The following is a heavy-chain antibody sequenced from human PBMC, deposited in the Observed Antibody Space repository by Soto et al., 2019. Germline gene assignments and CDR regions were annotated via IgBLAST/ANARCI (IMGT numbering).Heavy chain of an antibody. Sequence: NPSETLSLTCTVSGGSISNYYWTWIRQPAGKGLEWIGRMYTSGSTNYNPSLKSRVTMSVDTSKNQFSLNLRSVTAADTAVYYCATSSSLFYSYFDYWGQGTLVTVSS. CDR3: ATSSSLFYSYFDY. D-gene: IGHD6-13*01. CDR1: GGSISNYY. V-gene: IGHV4-4*07. J-gene: IGHJ4*02. CDR2: MYTSGST.